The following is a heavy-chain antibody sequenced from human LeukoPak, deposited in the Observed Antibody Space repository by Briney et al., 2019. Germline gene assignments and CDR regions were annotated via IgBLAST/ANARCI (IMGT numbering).Heavy chain of an antibody. CDR2: ISASGGTT. V-gene: IGHV3-23*01. Sequence: PGGSLRLSCAASGFTFINYGMTWVRQAPGKGLEWVAGISASGGTTYYADSVKGRFTSSRDNSKNTLYLQMNSLRAEDTAMYYCTKSGPPDPYWGQGTMVTVSS. J-gene: IGHJ3*01. CDR3: TKSGPPDPY. CDR1: GFTFINYG.